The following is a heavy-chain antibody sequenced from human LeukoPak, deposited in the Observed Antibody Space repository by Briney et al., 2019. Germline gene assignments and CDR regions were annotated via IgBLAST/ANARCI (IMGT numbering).Heavy chain of an antibody. V-gene: IGHV6-1*01. CDR2: TYYRSTWYN. D-gene: IGHD2-2*01. CDR1: GDSVSSNSAV. Sequence: SQTLSLTCAISGDSVSSNSAVWNWIRQSPSRGLEWLGRTYYRSTWYNDYAVSVRGRITVNPDTSKNQFSLHLNSVTPEDTAVYYCARRLTQYDCFDPWGQGILVTVSS. J-gene: IGHJ5*02. CDR3: ARRLTQYDCFDP.